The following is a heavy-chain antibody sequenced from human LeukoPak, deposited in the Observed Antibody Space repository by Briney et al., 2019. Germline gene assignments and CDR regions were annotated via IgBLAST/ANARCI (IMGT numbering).Heavy chain of an antibody. CDR2: ISYDGRDQ. J-gene: IGHJ4*02. CDR1: GFTSSYYA. Sequence: GGSLRLSCAASGFTSSYYAMHWVRQAPGRGLEWVAVISYDGRDQKYADSVSGRFIISRDDSNKTLYLQLNSLRPDDTAIYYCARESGYSYNRGYLDSWGQGTLATVSS. CDR3: ARESGYSYNRGYLDS. D-gene: IGHD5-18*01. V-gene: IGHV3-30*03.